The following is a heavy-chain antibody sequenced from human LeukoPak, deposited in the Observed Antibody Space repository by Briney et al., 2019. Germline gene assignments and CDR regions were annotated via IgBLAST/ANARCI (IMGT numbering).Heavy chain of an antibody. V-gene: IGHV1-69*13. CDR3: ARGSVGAFDI. CDR2: IIPIFGTA. Sequence: ASVTLSCKASGGTFSSYAISWVRQAPGQGLEWVGGIIPIFGTANYAPKFQGRVTITADESTSTAYMELSSLRSEDTAVYYCARGSVGAFDIWGQGTMVTVSS. CDR1: GGTFSSYA. J-gene: IGHJ3*02.